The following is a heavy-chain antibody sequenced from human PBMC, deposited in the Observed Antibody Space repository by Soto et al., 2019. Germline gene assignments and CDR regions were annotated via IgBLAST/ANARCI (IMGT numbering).Heavy chain of an antibody. CDR3: AHRPNSVYFDY. V-gene: IGHV2-5*02. J-gene: IGHJ4*02. D-gene: IGHD7-27*01. CDR1: GFSLSTSGVG. CDR2: IYWDDDR. Sequence: QITLKESGPTLVKPTQTLTLTCTFSGFSLSTSGVGVGWIRQPPGKALEWLALIYWDDDRRYSPSLKSRLTITKDNSKNQVVLTTTNMDPVDTATYYCAHRPNSVYFDYWGQGTLVTVSS.